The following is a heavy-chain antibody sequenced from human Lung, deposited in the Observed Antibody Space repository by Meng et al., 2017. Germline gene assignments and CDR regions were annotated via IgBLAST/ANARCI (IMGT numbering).Heavy chain of an antibody. Sequence: QGQLQPLGAGLLKPSGTLSLTCGVSGGSFSDYYWSWIRQPPGKGLEWIGEINHSGSTNYNPSLESRATISVDTSQNNLSLKLSSVTAADSAVYYCARGPTTMAHDFDYWGQGTLVTASS. CDR1: GGSFSDYY. D-gene: IGHD4-11*01. V-gene: IGHV4-34*01. CDR3: ARGPTTMAHDFDY. J-gene: IGHJ4*02. CDR2: INHSGST.